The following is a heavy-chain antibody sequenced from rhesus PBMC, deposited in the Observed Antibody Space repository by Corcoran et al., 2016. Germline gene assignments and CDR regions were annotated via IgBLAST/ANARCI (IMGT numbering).Heavy chain of an antibody. Sequence: QLQLQESGPGLVKPSETLSLTCAVSGGSFSGSYWGWIRPPPGKGLEWIGYISGRSGITDYIPPLKSRFTISSDTSKNQFSLKLSSVTAADTAVYYCARDSCSGGVCFDYWGQGVLVTVSS. J-gene: IGHJ4*01. V-gene: IGHV4-165*01. D-gene: IGHD2-39*02. CDR2: ISGRSGIT. CDR1: GGSFSGSY. CDR3: ARDSCSGGVCFDY.